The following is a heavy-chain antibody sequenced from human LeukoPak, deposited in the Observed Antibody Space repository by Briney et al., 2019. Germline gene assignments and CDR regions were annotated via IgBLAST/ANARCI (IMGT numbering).Heavy chain of an antibody. Sequence: GGSLRLSRAASGFTFSSYAMSWVRQAPGKGLGWVSAISGSGGSTYYADSVKGRFTISRDNSKNTLYLQMNSLRAEDTAVYYCATSPRSGWRGFFGYWGQGTLVTVSS. V-gene: IGHV3-23*01. D-gene: IGHD6-19*01. CDR2: ISGSGGST. J-gene: IGHJ4*02. CDR3: ATSPRSGWRGFFGY. CDR1: GFTFSSYA.